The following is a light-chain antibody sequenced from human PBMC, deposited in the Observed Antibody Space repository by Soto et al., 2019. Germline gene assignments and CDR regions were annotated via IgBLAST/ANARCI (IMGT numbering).Light chain of an antibody. J-gene: IGLJ2*01. CDR3: SSYAGRNIVL. CDR2: EVN. CDR1: SSDVGGYKY. Sequence: CAGTSSDVGGYKYVSWYQQHPGKAPKLMIYEVNKRPSGVPDRFSGSKSGHTASLTVSGLQADDEADYFCSSYAGRNIVLFGGGTKLTVL. V-gene: IGLV2-8*01.